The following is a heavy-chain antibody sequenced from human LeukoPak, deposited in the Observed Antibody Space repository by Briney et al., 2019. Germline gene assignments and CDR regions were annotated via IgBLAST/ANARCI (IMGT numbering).Heavy chain of an antibody. Sequence: PGGSLRLSCAAFGISFNANGTSWVRQVPGQGLEWVAGFGRGADPHYADSVKGRFTVSGDESRNTMYLQRNNVRVEDTALYYCAKGATGQSSFDFWGRGTLVSVSS. D-gene: IGHD1-1*01. CDR2: FGRGADP. CDR1: GISFNANG. V-gene: IGHV3-23*01. CDR3: AKGATGQSSFDF. J-gene: IGHJ2*01.